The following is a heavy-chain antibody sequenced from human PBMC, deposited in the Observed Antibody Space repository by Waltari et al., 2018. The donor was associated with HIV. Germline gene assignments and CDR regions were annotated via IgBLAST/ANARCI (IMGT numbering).Heavy chain of an antibody. J-gene: IGHJ4*02. CDR2: FWSDGVEI. CDR1: GFLFNSFA. V-gene: IGHV3-33*01. Sequence: QVQLVESGGGVVQPGTSLTLSCAVSGFLFNSFAFHWVRQSPGKGLEWLAVFWSDGVEISYADSVKGRFTISKDSSQKTLYLHLTSLRAEDTALYYCARGYSSSRWIPLYHWGRGTLVTVSS. D-gene: IGHD6-6*01. CDR3: ARGYSSSRWIPLYH.